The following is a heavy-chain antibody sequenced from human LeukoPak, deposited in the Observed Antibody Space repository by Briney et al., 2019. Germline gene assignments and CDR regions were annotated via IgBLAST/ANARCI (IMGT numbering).Heavy chain of an antibody. CDR1: GYTFTSYA. D-gene: IGHD3-22*01. Sequence: ASVKVSCKASGYTFTSYAMHWVRQAPGQRLEWMGWINAGNGNTKYSQKFQGRVTITRDTSADTAYMELRSLRSDDTAVYYCAGYYDSSGYAHRENYYYYYGMDVWGQGTTVTVSS. CDR3: AGYYDSSGYAHRENYYYYYGMDV. J-gene: IGHJ6*02. CDR2: INAGNGNT. V-gene: IGHV1-3*01.